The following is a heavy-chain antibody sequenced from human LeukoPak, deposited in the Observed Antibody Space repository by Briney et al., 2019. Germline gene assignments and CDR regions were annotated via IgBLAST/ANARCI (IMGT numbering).Heavy chain of an antibody. V-gene: IGHV3-53*04. J-gene: IGHJ6*02. CDR3: ARSAARLRYSYAMDV. D-gene: IGHD6-6*01. Sequence: PGGSLRLSCAASGFSVSNTYMSWVRQAPGKGLEWVSVIYSGDSGVSTYYADSVKGRFTISRHNSKNTLYLQMSSLRAEDTAVYFCARSAARLRYSYAMDVWGQGTTVTV. CDR2: IYSGDSGVST. CDR1: GFSVSNTY.